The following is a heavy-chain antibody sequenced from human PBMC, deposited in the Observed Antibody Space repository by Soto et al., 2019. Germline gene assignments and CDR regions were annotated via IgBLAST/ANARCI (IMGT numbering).Heavy chain of an antibody. CDR1: GGSISSGGYY. V-gene: IGHV4-31*03. CDR2: IYYSGST. D-gene: IGHD3-22*01. CDR3: AREKAQYYYDSSGYYYVDY. Sequence: QVQLQESGPGLVKPSQTLSLTCTVSGGSISSGGYYWSWIRQHPGKGLEWIGYIYYSGSTYYNPSLKSRVTISVYTSKNQFSLKLSSVTAADTAVYYCAREKAQYYYDSSGYYYVDYWGQGTLVTVSS. J-gene: IGHJ4*02.